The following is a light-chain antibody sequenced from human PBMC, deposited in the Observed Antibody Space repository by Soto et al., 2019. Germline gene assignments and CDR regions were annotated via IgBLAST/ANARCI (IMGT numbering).Light chain of an antibody. J-gene: IGKJ1*01. V-gene: IGKV3-15*01. CDR3: QQYNNWPPWT. CDR2: GAS. Sequence: EFVLTQLSGTVCLSPGERCPRCRLGIQSLANSFIAWYQQKPGQAPGLLLYGASNRATGIPARFSGSGSGTEFTLTISSLQSEDFAVYYCQQYNNWPPWTVGQGTQLEIK. CDR1: QSLANSF.